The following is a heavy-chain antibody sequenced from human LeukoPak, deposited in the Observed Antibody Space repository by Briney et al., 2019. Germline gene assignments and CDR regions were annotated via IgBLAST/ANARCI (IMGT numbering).Heavy chain of an antibody. J-gene: IGHJ1*01. V-gene: IGHV1-2*02. D-gene: IGHD4-23*01. CDR1: GYTFTNYG. CDR2: INPNSGGT. Sequence: GASVKVSCKASGYTFTNYGISWVRQAPGQGLEWMGWINPNSGGTNYAQKFQGRVTMTRDTSISTAYMELSRLRSDDTAVYYCASRAYGGNSPEYFQHWGQGTLVTVSS. CDR3: ASRAYGGNSPEYFQH.